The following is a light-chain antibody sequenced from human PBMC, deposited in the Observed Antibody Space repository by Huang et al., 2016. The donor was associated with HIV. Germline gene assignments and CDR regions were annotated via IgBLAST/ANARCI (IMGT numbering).Light chain of an antibody. CDR3: QQRSNWPPTYT. V-gene: IGKV3-11*01. J-gene: IGKJ2*01. CDR2: DAS. CDR1: QSVSSY. Sequence: EIVLTQSPATLSLSPGEGATLSCRASQSVSSYLAWYQQKPGQAPRRLIYDASTGVPGSPARFSGSGSGTGFTLTISSLEPKDFAVYYCQQRSNWPPTYTFGQGTKLEI.